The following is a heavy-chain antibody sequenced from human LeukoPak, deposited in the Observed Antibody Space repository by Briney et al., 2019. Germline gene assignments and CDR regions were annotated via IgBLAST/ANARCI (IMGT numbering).Heavy chain of an antibody. CDR2: ISYDGSNR. Sequence: GGSLRLSCAASGFTFSSYGMHWVRQAPGKGLEWVAVISYDGSNRYYADSVKGRFTISRDNSKNTLYLQMNSLRAEDTAVYYCARTPFIASFSDYWGQGTLVTVSS. J-gene: IGHJ4*02. D-gene: IGHD6-13*01. CDR1: GFTFSSYG. V-gene: IGHV3-30*03. CDR3: ARTPFIASFSDY.